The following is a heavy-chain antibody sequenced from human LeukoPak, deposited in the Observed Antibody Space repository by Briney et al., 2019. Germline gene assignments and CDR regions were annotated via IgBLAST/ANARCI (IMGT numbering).Heavy chain of an antibody. CDR2: IYYSGST. J-gene: IGHJ4*02. CDR1: GGSISSYY. D-gene: IGHD2-21*02. CDR3: ASSVMFSRVRVTAIPRFDY. V-gene: IGHV4-59*12. Sequence: SETLSLTCTVSGGSISSYYWSWIRQPPGKGLEWIGYIYYSGSTNYNPSLKSRVTISVDTSKNQFSLKLSSVTAADTAVYYCASSVMFSRVRVTAIPRFDYWGQGTLVTVSS.